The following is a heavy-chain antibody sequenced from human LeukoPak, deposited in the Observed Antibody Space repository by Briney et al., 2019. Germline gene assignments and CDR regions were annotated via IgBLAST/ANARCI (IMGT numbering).Heavy chain of an antibody. CDR2: SNHSGST. Sequence: KPSETLSLTCGVYGGSFSAYYWSWIRQPPGKGLEWIEESNHSGSTTYNPSLKSRVTISVDTSKNQFSLKLSSVTAADTAVYYCARGRSLHCFDYWGQGTLVTVSS. J-gene: IGHJ4*02. CDR3: ARGRSLHCFDY. CDR1: GGSFSAYY. V-gene: IGHV4-34*01.